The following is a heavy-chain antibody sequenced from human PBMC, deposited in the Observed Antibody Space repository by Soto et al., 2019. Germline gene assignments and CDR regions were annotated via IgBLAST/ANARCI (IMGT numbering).Heavy chain of an antibody. CDR3: ARDRKCSGGSGYSYAFDI. Sequence: ASVKVSCKASGYTFTSYYMHWVRQAPGQGLEWMGIINPSGGSTSYAQKFQGRVTMTRDTSTSTVYMELSSLRSEDTAVYYCARDRKCSGGSGYSYAFDIWGQGTMVTVS. CDR2: INPSGGST. CDR1: GYTFTSYY. J-gene: IGHJ3*02. V-gene: IGHV1-46*01. D-gene: IGHD2-15*01.